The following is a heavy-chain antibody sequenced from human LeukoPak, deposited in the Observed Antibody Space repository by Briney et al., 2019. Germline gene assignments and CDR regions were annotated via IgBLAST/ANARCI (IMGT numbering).Heavy chain of an antibody. CDR3: ATYKGDDFWSGHDAFDI. J-gene: IGHJ3*02. V-gene: IGHV1-24*01. CDR1: GYTLTELS. D-gene: IGHD3-3*01. CDR2: FDPEDGET. Sequence: ASVKVSCKVSGYTLTELSMHWVRQAPGKGLEWMGGFDPEDGETIYAQKFQGRVTMTEDTSTDTAYTELSSLRSEDTAVYYCATYKGDDFWSGHDAFDIWGQGTMVTVSS.